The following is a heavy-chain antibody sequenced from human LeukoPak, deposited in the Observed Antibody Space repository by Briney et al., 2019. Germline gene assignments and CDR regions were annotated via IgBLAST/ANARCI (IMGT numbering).Heavy chain of an antibody. D-gene: IGHD1-26*01. CDR1: GFTFDDYA. Sequence: GGSLRLSCAASGFTFDDYAMHWVRQAPGKGLEWVSLISWDGGSTYYADSVKGRFTISRDNSKNSLYLQMNSLRAEDNALYYCAKDGEVGSYYGPVDYWGQGTLVTVSS. CDR2: ISWDGGST. V-gene: IGHV3-43D*03. CDR3: AKDGEVGSYYGPVDY. J-gene: IGHJ4*02.